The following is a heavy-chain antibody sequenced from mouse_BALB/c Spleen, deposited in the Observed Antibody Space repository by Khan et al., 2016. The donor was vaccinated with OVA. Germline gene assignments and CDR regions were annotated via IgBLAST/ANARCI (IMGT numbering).Heavy chain of an antibody. CDR2: IWGDGNT. J-gene: IGHJ3*01. V-gene: IGHV2-3*01. Sequence: QMQLEESGPGLVAPSQSLSITCTVSGFSLTSYGVGWVRQPPGKGLEWLGVIWGDGNTNNHSALISNLSISKDNSKSQAFLKLNSLQTDDTATYYCAIYYYGGAWFAYWGQGTLVTVSA. CDR3: AIYYYGGAWFAY. CDR1: GFSLTSYG. D-gene: IGHD1-1*01.